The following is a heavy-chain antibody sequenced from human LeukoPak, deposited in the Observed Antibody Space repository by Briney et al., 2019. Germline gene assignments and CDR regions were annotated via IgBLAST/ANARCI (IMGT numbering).Heavy chain of an antibody. V-gene: IGHV4-59*01. CDR1: GASINDFY. Sequence: SETLSLTCAVSGASINDFYWTWIRQPPGKGLEWIGYVYYGGSTNYNPSLKSRVSMSVDTSKNQFSLTLTSVTVADTAFYYCARGGIRGYSAFDNLDFWGLGTHVTVSS. J-gene: IGHJ4*02. CDR2: VYYGGST. CDR3: ARGGIRGYSAFDNLDF. D-gene: IGHD5-12*01.